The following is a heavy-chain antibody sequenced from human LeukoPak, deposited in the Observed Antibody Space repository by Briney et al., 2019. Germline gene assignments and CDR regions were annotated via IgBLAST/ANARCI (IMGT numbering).Heavy chain of an antibody. CDR1: GFTFSSSW. Sequence: GGSLRLSCAASGFTFSSSWMHWVRQAPGQGLVWVSRINSDGTYIDYADSVKGRFTISRDNAKNTVYLQMNSLRAEDTAVYYCARGASGSYYVDYWGQGILVTVSS. J-gene: IGHJ4*02. V-gene: IGHV3-74*01. D-gene: IGHD1-26*01. CDR3: ARGASGSYYVDY. CDR2: INSDGTYI.